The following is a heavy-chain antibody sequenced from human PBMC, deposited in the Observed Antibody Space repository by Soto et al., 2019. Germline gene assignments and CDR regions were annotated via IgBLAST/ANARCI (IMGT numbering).Heavy chain of an antibody. D-gene: IGHD1-1*01. J-gene: IGHJ4*02. CDR2: IIPIFGTA. Sequence: SVKVSCKASGGTFSSYAISWVRQAPGQGLEWMGGIIPIFGTANYAQKFQGRVTITADESTSTAYMELSSLRSEDTAVYYCARESRSLDMTRSHNHYFDYWGQGTLVTVSS. CDR1: GGTFSSYA. CDR3: ARESRSLDMTRSHNHYFDY. V-gene: IGHV1-69*13.